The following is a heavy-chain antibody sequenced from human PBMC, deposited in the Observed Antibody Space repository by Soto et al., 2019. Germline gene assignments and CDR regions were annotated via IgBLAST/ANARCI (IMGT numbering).Heavy chain of an antibody. V-gene: IGHV6-1*01. CDR2: TYYRSKWYY. CDR1: GDSASSNHAT. D-gene: IGHD1-1*01. CDR3: LNETLEAEYYYGTHH. Sequence: SQTHSLTCAISGDSASSNHATWDWIRQSPSRGLEWLGRTYYRSKWYYDYALSVKSRITINPDTSKNQFSLQLNSVTPEDTAVYFFLNETLEAEYYYGTHHGGQRTSV. J-gene: IGHJ6*01.